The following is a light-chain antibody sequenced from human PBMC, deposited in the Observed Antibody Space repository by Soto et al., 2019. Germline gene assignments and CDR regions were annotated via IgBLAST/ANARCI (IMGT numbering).Light chain of an antibody. CDR1: QSISNY. CDR3: QQSYDTPRT. J-gene: IGKJ1*01. Sequence: DIEMTQSPSSLSASVGDRVTITCRASQSISNYLAWYQQKPGQAPNLLLHAASRWQSGVPSRFSGSGSGTNFSLTISRLQPEDFAAYYCQQSYDTPRTFGQGTKVDIK. V-gene: IGKV1-39*01. CDR2: AAS.